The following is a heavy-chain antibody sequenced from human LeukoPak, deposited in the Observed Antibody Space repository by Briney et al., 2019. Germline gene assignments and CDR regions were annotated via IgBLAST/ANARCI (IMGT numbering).Heavy chain of an antibody. CDR2: INHSGST. V-gene: IGHV4-34*01. CDR3: ARGRGGFIVLLKDYYYYMDV. D-gene: IGHD2-8*01. J-gene: IGHJ6*03. Sequence: SETLSLTCAVYGGSFSGYYWSWIRQPPGKGLEWIGEINHSGSTNYNPSLKSRVTISVDTSKNQFSLKLSSVTAADTAVYYCARGRGGFIVLLKDYYYYMDVWGKGTTVTVSS. CDR1: GGSFSGYY.